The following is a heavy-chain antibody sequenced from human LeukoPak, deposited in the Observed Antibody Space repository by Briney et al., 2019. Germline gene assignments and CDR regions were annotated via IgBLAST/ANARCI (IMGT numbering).Heavy chain of an antibody. CDR2: INAGNGNT. Sequence: ASVKVSCKASGYTFTSYAMHWVRQAPGQRLEWMGWINAGNGNTKYSQKFQGRVTITRDTSASTAYMELSSLRSEDTAVYYCARGRITMVRGVISFGYWGQGTLVTVSS. D-gene: IGHD3-10*01. J-gene: IGHJ4*02. CDR3: ARGRITMVRGVISFGY. CDR1: GYTFTSYA. V-gene: IGHV1-3*01.